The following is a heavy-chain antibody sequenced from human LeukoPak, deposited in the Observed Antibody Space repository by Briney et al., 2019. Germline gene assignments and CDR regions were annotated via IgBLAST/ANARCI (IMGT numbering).Heavy chain of an antibody. CDR3: ARRGYGDYPPDY. CDR1: GFTFDDYG. CDR2: INWNGDTI. D-gene: IGHD4-17*01. J-gene: IGHJ4*02. V-gene: IGHV3-20*04. Sequence: PGGSVRLSCAASGFTFDDYGMTWVRQAPGKGLEWDSGINWNGDTIGYADSVKGRFTISRDNAKNSLYLQMNSLRAEDTALYYCARRGYGDYPPDYWGQGTLVTVSS.